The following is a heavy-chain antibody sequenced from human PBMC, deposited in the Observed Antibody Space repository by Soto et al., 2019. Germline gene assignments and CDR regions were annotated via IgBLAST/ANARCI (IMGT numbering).Heavy chain of an antibody. CDR1: GGSISSSSYY. J-gene: IGHJ5*02. CDR2: IYYSGST. D-gene: IGHD2-15*01. Sequence: SETLSLTCTVSGGSISSSSYYWGWIRQPPGKGLEWIGSIYYSGSTYYNPSLKSRVTISVDTSKNQFSLKLSSVTAADTAVYYCARIVVVVAATEATFDPWGQGTLVTVSS. V-gene: IGHV4-39*01. CDR3: ARIVVVVAATEATFDP.